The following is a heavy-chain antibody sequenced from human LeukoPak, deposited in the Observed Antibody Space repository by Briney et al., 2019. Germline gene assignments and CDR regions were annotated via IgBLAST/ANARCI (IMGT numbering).Heavy chain of an antibody. CDR3: ARDQEPIRTYFDY. D-gene: IGHD3-9*01. V-gene: IGHV3-30-3*01. J-gene: IGHJ4*02. CDR2: ISYDGSNK. CDR1: GFTFSSYA. Sequence: GGSLRLSCAASGFTFSSYAMHWVRQAPGKGLEWVAVISYDGSNKYYADSVKGRFTISRDNSKNTLYLQMNSLRAEDTAVYYCARDQEPIRTYFDYWGQGTLVTVSS.